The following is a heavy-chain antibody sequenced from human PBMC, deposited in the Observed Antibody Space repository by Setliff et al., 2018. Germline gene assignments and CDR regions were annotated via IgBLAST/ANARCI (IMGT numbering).Heavy chain of an antibody. CDR3: ARAPPLLYDILTGYAELDY. D-gene: IGHD3-9*01. CDR2: INTGNGNP. J-gene: IGHJ4*02. V-gene: IGHV7-4-1*02. CDR1: GYSFFNYD. Sequence: ASVKVSCKASGYSFFNYDIHWVRQVPGQGLEWMGWINTGNGNPTYAQGFTGRFVFSLDTSVSTAYLQISSLKAEDTAVYYCARAPPLLYDILTGYAELDYWGQGTLVTVSS.